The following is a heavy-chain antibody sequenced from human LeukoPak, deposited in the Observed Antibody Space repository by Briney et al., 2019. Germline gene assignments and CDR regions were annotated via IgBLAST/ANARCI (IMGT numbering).Heavy chain of an antibody. J-gene: IGHJ6*02. V-gene: IGHV1-2*06. CDR1: GFTFTGYY. CDR3: ARGPPPYTEGDLFYYYGLDV. CDR2: INPNSGGT. D-gene: IGHD3-16*01. Sequence: ASVKVSCKTSGFTFTGYYMHWVRQAPGQGLEWMGRINPNSGGTNYAQKFQGRVTMTRDTSISTAYMELSSLRSDDTAVYYCARGPPPYTEGDLFYYYGLDVWGQGTTVTVSS.